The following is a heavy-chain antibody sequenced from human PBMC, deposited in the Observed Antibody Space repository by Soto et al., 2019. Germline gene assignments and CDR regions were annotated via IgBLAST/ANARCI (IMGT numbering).Heavy chain of an antibody. V-gene: IGHV3-73*01. CDR1: GFTFSGSA. CDR2: IRSKGNNYAT. D-gene: IGHD3-3*01. CDR3: SRQASDFWSGKPQYYMDV. Sequence: EVQLVESGGGLVQPGGSLKLSCAASGFTFSGSALHWVRQASGKGLEWVGRIRSKGNNYATAYGASLKGRFTISRDDSKNTAYLRMNSLNIEDTAVYYCSRQASDFWSGKPQYYMDVWGKGTTVTVSS. J-gene: IGHJ6*03.